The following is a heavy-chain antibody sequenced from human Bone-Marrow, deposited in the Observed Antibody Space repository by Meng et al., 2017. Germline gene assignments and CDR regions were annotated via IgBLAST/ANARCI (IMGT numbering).Heavy chain of an antibody. J-gene: IGHJ4*02. CDR2: IWYDGSNK. Sequence: AQRVESGGGAVQPGRSLRLSCAASGFTFSSYGMHWVRQAPGKGLEWVAVIWYDGSNKYYADSVKGRFTISRDNAKNTLYLQMNSLRVDDTAVYYCAQLGTTDYWGQGALVTVSS. CDR3: AQLGTTDY. V-gene: IGHV3-33*03. D-gene: IGHD6-13*01. CDR1: GFTFSSYG.